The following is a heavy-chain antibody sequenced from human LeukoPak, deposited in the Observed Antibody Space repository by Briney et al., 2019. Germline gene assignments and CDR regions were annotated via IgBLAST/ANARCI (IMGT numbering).Heavy chain of an antibody. Sequence: ASVKVSCKASGYTFTSYAMNWVRQAPGQGLEGMGWINPKSGGTNYAQKFQGRVTMTRDTSISTAYMELSRLRFDDTAVYYCASGSSFDSSGRGFDYWGQGTLVTVSS. D-gene: IGHD3-22*01. V-gene: IGHV1-2*02. CDR1: GYTFTSYA. CDR3: ASGSSFDSSGRGFDY. CDR2: INPKSGGT. J-gene: IGHJ4*02.